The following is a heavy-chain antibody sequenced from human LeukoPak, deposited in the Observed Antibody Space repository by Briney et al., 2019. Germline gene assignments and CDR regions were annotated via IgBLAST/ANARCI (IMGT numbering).Heavy chain of an antibody. V-gene: IGHV5-51*01. Sequence: GESLKISCKGSGYSFTNYCIGWVRQKPGKGLEWMGIIYPGDSDTRYSPSFQGQVTISADKSISTAYLQLSSLKASDTAMYYCARLGLPYYYYYMDVWGKGTTVTVSS. CDR1: GYSFTNYC. CDR3: ARLGLPYYYYYMDV. D-gene: IGHD3/OR15-3a*01. J-gene: IGHJ6*03. CDR2: IYPGDSDT.